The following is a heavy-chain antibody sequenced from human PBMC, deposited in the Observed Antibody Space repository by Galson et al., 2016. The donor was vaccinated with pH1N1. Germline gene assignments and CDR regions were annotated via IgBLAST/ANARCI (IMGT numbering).Heavy chain of an antibody. CDR3: ARNFGLSGSGRHFDF. CDR1: GFTFSSYW. V-gene: IGHV3-74*01. D-gene: IGHD3-16*01. CDR2: INSDGSST. Sequence: SLRLSCAASGFTFSSYWMHWVRQAPGKGLVWVSRINSDGSSTSCADSVKGRFTISRDNAKNTLYLQMHCLRAEDTAVYYCARNFGLSGSGRHFDFWGQGTLVTVSS. J-gene: IGHJ4*02.